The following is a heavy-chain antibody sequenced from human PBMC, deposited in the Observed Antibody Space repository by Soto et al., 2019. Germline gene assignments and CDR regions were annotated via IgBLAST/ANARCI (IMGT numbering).Heavy chain of an antibody. V-gene: IGHV3-23*01. CDR1: GFTFSSYA. CDR2: ISGSGGST. J-gene: IGHJ2*01. D-gene: IGHD2-15*01. CDR3: AKGSRVVVDPDWYFDL. Sequence: EVQLLESGGGLVQPGGSLRLSCAASGFTFSSYAMRWVRQAPGQGLEWVSAISGSGGSTYYADSVKGRFTISRDNSKNTLYLQMHSLRAEDTSVYYCAKGSRVVVDPDWYFDLWGRGTLVTVSS.